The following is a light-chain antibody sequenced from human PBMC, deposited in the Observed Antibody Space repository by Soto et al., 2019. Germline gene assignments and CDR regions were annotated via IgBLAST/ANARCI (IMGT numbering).Light chain of an antibody. Sequence: QPVLTQPPSASGTPGQRVTISCSGSSSNIGSNPVNWYQQLPGTAPKLLIYSDNQRPPGVPDRISGSKSGTSGSLAISGLQSEDEANYYCAAWDDNIYGPVFGGGTKVTVL. CDR1: SSNIGSNP. CDR3: AAWDDNIYGPV. CDR2: SDN. V-gene: IGLV1-44*01. J-gene: IGLJ2*01.